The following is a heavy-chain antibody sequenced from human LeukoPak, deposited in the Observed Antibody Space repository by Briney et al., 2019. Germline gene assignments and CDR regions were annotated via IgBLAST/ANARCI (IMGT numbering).Heavy chain of an antibody. CDR1: GGSISSGDYY. V-gene: IGHV4-30-4*08. Sequence: PSETLSLTCTVSGGSISSGDYYWSWIRQPPGKGLEWIGYIYYGGGTYYNPSLKSRVTISVDTSKNQFSLKLSSVTAADTAVYYCAVFRFRGDYMDVWGKGTTVTVSS. CDR3: AVFRFRGDYMDV. CDR2: IYYGGGT. D-gene: IGHD3-3*01. J-gene: IGHJ6*03.